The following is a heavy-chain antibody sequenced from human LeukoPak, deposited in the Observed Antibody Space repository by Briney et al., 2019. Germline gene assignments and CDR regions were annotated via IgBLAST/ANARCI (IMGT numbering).Heavy chain of an antibody. D-gene: IGHD1-26*01. Sequence: GASVKVSCKASGYTFTGYHMHWVRQAPGQGLEWMGWINPNSGGTNYAQKFQGRVTMTRDTSISTAYMELSRLRSDDTAVYYCARDVTKWELLLAYWGQGTLVTVSS. CDR1: GYTFTGYH. J-gene: IGHJ4*02. CDR3: ARDVTKWELLLAY. CDR2: INPNSGGT. V-gene: IGHV1-2*02.